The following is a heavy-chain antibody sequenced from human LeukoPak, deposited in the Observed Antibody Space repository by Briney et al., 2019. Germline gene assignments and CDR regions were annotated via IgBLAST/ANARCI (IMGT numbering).Heavy chain of an antibody. CDR2: INPNSGGT. CDR3: ARVALNWGAGGFDY. D-gene: IGHD7-27*01. J-gene: IGHJ4*02. CDR1: GYTFTGYY. Sequence: ASVKVSCKASGYTFTGYYMHWLRQAPGQGLEWMGGINPNSGGTNYAQKFQGRVTMTRDTSISTAYMELSRLRSDDTAVYYCARVALNWGAGGFDYWGQGTLVTVSS. V-gene: IGHV1-2*02.